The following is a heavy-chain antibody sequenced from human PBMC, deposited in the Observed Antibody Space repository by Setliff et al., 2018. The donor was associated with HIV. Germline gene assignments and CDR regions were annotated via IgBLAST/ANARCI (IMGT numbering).Heavy chain of an antibody. CDR3: ARPQHIYDDSSDDY. CDR1: GFTFSGSP. V-gene: IGHV3-73*01. CDR2: IKNRADNYAT. Sequence: PGGSLRLSCAASGFTFSGSPIHWVRQASGKGLEWLGRIKNRADNYATAYAASVKGRFTISRDDSMNTAYLQMNSLKIEDTAVYYCARPQHIYDDSSDDYWGQGTLVTVSS. J-gene: IGHJ4*02. D-gene: IGHD3-22*01.